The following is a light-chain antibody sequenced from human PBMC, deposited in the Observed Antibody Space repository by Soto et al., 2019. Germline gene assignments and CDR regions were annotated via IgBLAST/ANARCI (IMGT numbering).Light chain of an antibody. CDR1: QSIDSG. CDR2: KAS. V-gene: IGKV1-5*03. CDR3: QQYHFFWT. J-gene: IGKJ1*01. Sequence: DIQMTQSPSTLSASVGDRVTITCRASQSIDSGLAWYQQKPGKAPKLLIYKASTLESGVPLRFSGSGSGTEFTLTITSLQSDDFATYYCQQYHFFWTFGQGTRVEIK.